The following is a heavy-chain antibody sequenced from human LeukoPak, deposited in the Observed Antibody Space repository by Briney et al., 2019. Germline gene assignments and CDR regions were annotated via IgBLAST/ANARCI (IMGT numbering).Heavy chain of an antibody. Sequence: GESLRLSCSASGFTFSSYIMHWVRQAPGKGLEYVSAISSNGGSTYYADSVKGRFTISRDNSRNTVYLQMDSLRAEDTAVYYCAPGLSSSSHFWGQGTLVTVSS. CDR3: APGLSSSSHF. D-gene: IGHD6-6*01. CDR2: ISSNGGST. CDR1: GFTFSSYI. J-gene: IGHJ4*02. V-gene: IGHV3-64*04.